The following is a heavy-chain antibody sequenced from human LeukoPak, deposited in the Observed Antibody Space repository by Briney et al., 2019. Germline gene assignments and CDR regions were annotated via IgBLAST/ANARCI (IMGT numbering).Heavy chain of an antibody. V-gene: IGHV3-23*01. J-gene: IGHJ3*02. CDR3: AVLCIVVVNHHDAFDI. CDR1: GFTFSSYA. Sequence: VKLGGSLRLSCAASGFTFSSYAMSWVRQAPGKGLEWVSAISGSGGSTYYADSVKGRFTISRDNSKNTLYLQMNSLRAEDTAVYYCAVLCIVVVNHHDAFDIWGQGTMVTVSS. D-gene: IGHD3-22*01. CDR2: ISGSGGST.